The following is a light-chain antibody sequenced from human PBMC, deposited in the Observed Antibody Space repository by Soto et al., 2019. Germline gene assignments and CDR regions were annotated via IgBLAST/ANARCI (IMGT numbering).Light chain of an antibody. V-gene: IGKV3-20*01. CDR1: QSVNSN. J-gene: IGKJ1*01. CDR2: GAS. CDR3: QQYGTSPRT. Sequence: EIVMTQSPATLSLSPGERATLSCRASQSVNSNLAWYQQKAGQAPRLLIYGASNRATGIPDKFSGSGSGTDFTLTISRLEPEDFAVYYCQQYGTSPRTFGQGTKVDIK.